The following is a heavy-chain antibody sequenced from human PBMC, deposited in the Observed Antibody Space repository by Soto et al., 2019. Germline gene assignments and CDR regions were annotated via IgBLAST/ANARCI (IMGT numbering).Heavy chain of an antibody. CDR1: GFTFSNYW. Sequence: PGGSLRLSCAASGFTFSNYWMSWLRRAPGKGLEWVANINQDETATSYVDSVKGRFTISRGNARTSLYLQMNSLRADDTAVYYCAREVPGQLGPLYNYWGQGTLVTVSS. J-gene: IGHJ4*02. CDR3: AREVPGQLGPLYNY. D-gene: IGHD6-6*01. CDR2: INQDETAT. V-gene: IGHV3-7*01.